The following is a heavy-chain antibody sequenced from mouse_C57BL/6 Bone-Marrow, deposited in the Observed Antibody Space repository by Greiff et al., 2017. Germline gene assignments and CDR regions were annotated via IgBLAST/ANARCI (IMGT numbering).Heavy chain of an antibody. D-gene: IGHD1-1*01. V-gene: IGHV1-69*01. CDR2: IDPSASYT. J-gene: IGHJ1*03. CDR1: GYTFTSYW. Sequence: QVQLQQSGAELVMPGASVKLSCKASGYTFTSYWMHWVKQRPGQGLEWIGEIDPSASYTNYNQKFKGKSTLTVDQSSSPAYMQLRSLTSEASAVYYCARRLITTVVAHWYCDVWGTGTTGTVSS. CDR3: ARRLITTVVAHWYCDV.